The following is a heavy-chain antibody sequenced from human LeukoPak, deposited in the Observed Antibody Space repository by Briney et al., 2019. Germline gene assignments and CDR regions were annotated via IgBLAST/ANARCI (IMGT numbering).Heavy chain of an antibody. V-gene: IGHV4-34*01. J-gene: IGHJ4*02. D-gene: IGHD4-17*01. CDR1: GGSFSGYY. Sequence: SETLSLTCAVYGGSFSGYYWSWIRQPPGKGLEWIGEINHSRSTNYNPSLKSRVTISVDTSKNQFSLKLSSVTAADTAVYYCARGPRYGDYPDYWGQGTLVTVSS. CDR3: ARGPRYGDYPDY. CDR2: INHSRST.